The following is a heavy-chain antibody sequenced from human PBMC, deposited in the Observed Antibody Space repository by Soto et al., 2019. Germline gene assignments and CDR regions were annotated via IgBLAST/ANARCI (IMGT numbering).Heavy chain of an antibody. CDR3: AKVSRKGSAIDFDY. D-gene: IGHD3-10*01. CDR1: GYTFSNYD. CDR2: VNPNNGDT. V-gene: IGHV1-8*01. J-gene: IGHJ4*02. Sequence: QVQLVQSGAELKKPGASVKVSCKASGYTFSNYDMNWVRQATGQGPEWIGWVNPNNGDTGYAQKFQGRVNMTTDISTTTAYMELTSLRSEDTALYYCAKVSRKGSAIDFDYWGQGTLITVSS.